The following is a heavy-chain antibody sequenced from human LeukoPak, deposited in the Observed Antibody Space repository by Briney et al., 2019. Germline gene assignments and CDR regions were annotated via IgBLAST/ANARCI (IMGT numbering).Heavy chain of an antibody. J-gene: IGHJ4*02. CDR2: IQYDGTNE. V-gene: IGHV3-30*02. Sequence: GGSLRLSCAASGFTFSSYVMHWVRQAPGKGLEWVAFIQYDGTNEYYADSVKGRFTISRDNSKNTLYLQMNSLRAEDTAVYYCAKGDYYDFWSGYYRGEVFDYWGQGTLVTVSS. CDR1: GFTFSSYV. CDR3: AKGDYYDFWSGYYRGEVFDY. D-gene: IGHD3-3*01.